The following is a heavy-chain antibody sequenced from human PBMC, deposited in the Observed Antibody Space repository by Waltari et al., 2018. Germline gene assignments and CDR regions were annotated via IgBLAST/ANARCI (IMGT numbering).Heavy chain of an antibody. CDR2: ISWNSGSI. Sequence: EVQLVESGGGLVQPGGSLRLSCAASGFTFDDYAMHWVRQAPGKGLEWVSGISWNSGSIGYADSVKGRFTISRDNAKNSLYLQMNSLRAEDTALYYCAKDKNTIFVLYYFDYWGQGTLVTVSS. CDR1: GFTFDDYA. J-gene: IGHJ4*02. D-gene: IGHD3-3*01. V-gene: IGHV3-9*01. CDR3: AKDKNTIFVLYYFDY.